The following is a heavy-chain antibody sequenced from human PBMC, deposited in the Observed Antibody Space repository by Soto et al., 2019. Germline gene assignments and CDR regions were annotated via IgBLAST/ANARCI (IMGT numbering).Heavy chain of an antibody. CDR2: IHHGGRT. CDR1: GGSISSYY. J-gene: IGHJ4*02. D-gene: IGHD5-18*01. V-gene: IGHV4-59*12. Sequence: SETLSLTCTVSGGSISSYYWSWIRQPPGKRLKYIGYIHHGGRTTYNPYLQSRVPIPVDASKNQFSLKLGTVTAADTAVYYCERGYGRIFDCLGQGTLVTVSS. CDR3: ERGYGRIFDC.